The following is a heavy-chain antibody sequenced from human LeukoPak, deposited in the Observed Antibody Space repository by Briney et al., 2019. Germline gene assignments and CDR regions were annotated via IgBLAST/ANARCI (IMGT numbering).Heavy chain of an antibody. CDR2: IWHDGSNK. CDR3: ARPVVLGAYLRGAYYFDS. Sequence: GRSLRLSCAASGFTFSTYGIHWVRQAPGKGLEWVAVIWHDGSNKYYADSVKGRFTISRDNSKNTLYLQINSLRVEDTAVYYCARPVVLGAYLRGAYYFDSWGQGTLVTVSS. J-gene: IGHJ4*02. D-gene: IGHD3-16*01. V-gene: IGHV3-33*01. CDR1: GFTFSTYG.